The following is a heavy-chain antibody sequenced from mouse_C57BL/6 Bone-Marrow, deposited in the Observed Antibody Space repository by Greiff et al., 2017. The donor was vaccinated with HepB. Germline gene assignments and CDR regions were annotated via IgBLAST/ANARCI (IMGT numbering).Heavy chain of an antibody. V-gene: IGHV1-39*01. CDR1: GYSFTDYN. D-gene: IGHD1-1*01. J-gene: IGHJ1*03. Sequence: VQLKESGPELVKPGASVKISCKASGYSFTDYNMNWVKQSNGKSLEWIGVINPNYGTTSYNQKFKGKATLTVDQSSSTAYMQLNSLTSEDSAVYYCARDYYGSSYVCLYWYFDVWGTGTTVTVSS. CDR3: ARDYYGSSYVCLYWYFDV. CDR2: INPNYGTT.